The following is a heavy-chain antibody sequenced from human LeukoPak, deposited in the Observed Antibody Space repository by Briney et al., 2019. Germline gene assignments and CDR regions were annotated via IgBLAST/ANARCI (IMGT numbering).Heavy chain of an antibody. Sequence: GGSLRLSCAASGFTFSSYWMHWVRQAPGKGLVWVSRLNNDGSSTSHADSVKGRFTISRDNSKNTLYLQMNSLRAEDTAVYYCAKEAYYYDSSGYSDYWGQGTLVTVSS. CDR1: GFTFSSYW. CDR3: AKEAYYYDSSGYSDY. CDR2: LNNDGSST. V-gene: IGHV3-74*01. J-gene: IGHJ4*02. D-gene: IGHD3-22*01.